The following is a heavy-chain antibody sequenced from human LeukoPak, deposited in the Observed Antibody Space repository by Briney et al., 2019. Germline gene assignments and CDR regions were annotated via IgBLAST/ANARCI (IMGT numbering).Heavy chain of an antibody. D-gene: IGHD2-15*01. CDR2: IKQDGSDK. CDR3: ARGPLSRPFDY. CDR1: GFTFSSSW. Sequence: GESLRLSCTASGFTFSSSWMSWVRQAPGKGLEWVANIKQDGSDKYYVDSVKGRFTISRDNAKNSLYLQMDSLRAEDTAVYYCARGPLSRPFDYWGQGTLATVSS. J-gene: IGHJ4*02. V-gene: IGHV3-7*05.